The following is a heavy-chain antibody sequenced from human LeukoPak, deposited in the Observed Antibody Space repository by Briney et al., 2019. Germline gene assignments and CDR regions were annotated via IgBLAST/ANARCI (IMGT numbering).Heavy chain of an antibody. D-gene: IGHD3-10*01. CDR3: ARDSDYGSGSYDY. V-gene: IGHV4-4*02. CDR1: GGSISSSNW. J-gene: IGHJ4*02. CDR2: IYHSGST. Sequence: SGTLSLTCAVSGGSISSSNWWSWVRPPPGKGLEWIGGIYHSGSTNYNPSLKSRVTLSVDRSKNQFSLKLSSVTAADTAVYYCARDSDYGSGSYDYWGQGTLVTVSS.